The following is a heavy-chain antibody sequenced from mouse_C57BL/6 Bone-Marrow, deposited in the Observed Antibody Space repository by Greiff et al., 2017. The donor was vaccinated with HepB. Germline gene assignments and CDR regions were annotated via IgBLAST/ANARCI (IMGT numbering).Heavy chain of an antibody. CDR1: GYAFSSSW. D-gene: IGHD1-1*01. CDR3: ARDYYGSSHWYFDV. V-gene: IGHV1-82*01. CDR2: IYPGDGDT. J-gene: IGHJ1*03. Sequence: QVQLQQSGPELVKPGASVKISCKASGYAFSSSWMNWVKQRPGKGLEWIGRIYPGDGDTNYNGKFKGKATLTADKSSSTAYMQLSSLTSEDSAVYFYARDYYGSSHWYFDVWGTGTTVTVSS.